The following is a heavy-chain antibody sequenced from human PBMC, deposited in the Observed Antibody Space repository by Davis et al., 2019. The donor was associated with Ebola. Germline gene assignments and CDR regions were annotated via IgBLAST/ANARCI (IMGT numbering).Heavy chain of an antibody. J-gene: IGHJ4*02. CDR1: GFTFSSYA. D-gene: IGHD3-22*01. CDR2: ISGSGNT. CDR3: ARGFYYDGSGSYYVFDY. Sequence: GGSLRLSCAASGFTFSSYAMSWVRQAPGKGLEWVSAISGSGNTYYADSVKGRFTISRDNSKNMLYVQMNSLRAEDTAVYYCARGFYYDGSGSYYVFDYWGQGTLVTVSS. V-gene: IGHV3-23*01.